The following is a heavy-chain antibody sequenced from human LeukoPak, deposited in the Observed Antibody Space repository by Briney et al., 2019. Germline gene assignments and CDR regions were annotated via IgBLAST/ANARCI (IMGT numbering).Heavy chain of an antibody. CDR2: IYTSGST. V-gene: IGHV4-4*07. J-gene: IGHJ5*02. Sequence: SETLSLTCTVSSGSISSYYWTWIRQPAGKGLEWIGRIYTSGSTNYNPSLKSRVTMSVDTSKNQFSLKLSSVTAADTAVYYCARDSSGYNWFDPWGQGTLVTVSS. D-gene: IGHD3-22*01. CDR1: SGSISSYY. CDR3: ARDSSGYNWFDP.